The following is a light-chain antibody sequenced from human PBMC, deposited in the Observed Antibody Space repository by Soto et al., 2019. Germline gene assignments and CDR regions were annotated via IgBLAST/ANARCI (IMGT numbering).Light chain of an antibody. CDR2: AAS. CDR3: QQLNSYPIT. CDR1: QGISSY. J-gene: IGKJ5*01. Sequence: IQLTQSPSSLSASVGDRVTITCRASQGISSYLAWYQQKPGKAPKLLIYAASNLQSGLPSRFSGSGSGTDFTLTISSLQPEDFATYSCQQLNSYPITFGQGTRLEIK. V-gene: IGKV1-9*01.